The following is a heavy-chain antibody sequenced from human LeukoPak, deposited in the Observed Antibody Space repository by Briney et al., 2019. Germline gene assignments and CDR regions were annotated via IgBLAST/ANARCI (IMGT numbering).Heavy chain of an antibody. CDR2: INHSGST. Sequence: SETLSLTCAVYGGSFSGYYWSWICQPPGKGLEWIGEINHSGSTNYNPSLKSRATISVDTSKNQFSLKLSSVTAADTAVYYCAREGVVGAYEHFDYWVQGTLATVPS. J-gene: IGHJ4*02. CDR3: AREGVVGAYEHFDY. V-gene: IGHV4-34*01. CDR1: GGSFSGYY. D-gene: IGHD2-15*01.